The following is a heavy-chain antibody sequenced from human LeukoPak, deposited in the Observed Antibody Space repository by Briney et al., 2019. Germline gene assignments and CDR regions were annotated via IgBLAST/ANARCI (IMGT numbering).Heavy chain of an antibody. CDR2: MSGTGGNT. CDR3: AKGAVLVPAAMTYFDY. J-gene: IGHJ4*01. Sequence: HLGGSLRLSCAASGFTFITYAMTWVRQAPGKGLDWVSAMSGTGGNTYYADSVRGRFAISRDNSKNTLYLQMNSLRAEDTAVYYCAKGAVLVPAAMTYFDYWGQRTLVTVSS. D-gene: IGHD2-2*01. CDR1: GFTFITYA. V-gene: IGHV3-23*01.